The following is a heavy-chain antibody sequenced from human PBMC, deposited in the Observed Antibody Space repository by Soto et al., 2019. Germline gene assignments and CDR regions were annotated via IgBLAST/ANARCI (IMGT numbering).Heavy chain of an antibody. CDR1: GGSIRRYY. CDR2: IYNGETT. J-gene: IGHJ6*02. D-gene: IGHD2-2*02. CDR3: ARGKRYCSSTSCYTQWWFGMDV. Sequence: PSETLSLTCTVSGGSIRRYYWSWIRQPPGKGLEWIGYIYNGETTKYNPSLKSRVTISVDTSKNQFSLKLSSVTAADTAVYYCARGKRYCSSTSCYTQWWFGMDVWGQGTTVTVSS. V-gene: IGHV4-59*01.